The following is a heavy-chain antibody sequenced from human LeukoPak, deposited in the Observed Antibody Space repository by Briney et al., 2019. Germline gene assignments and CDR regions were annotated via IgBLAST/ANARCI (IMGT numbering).Heavy chain of an antibody. V-gene: IGHV4-4*07. J-gene: IGHJ6*03. Sequence: SETLSLTCTVSGGSISSYYWSWIRQPAGKGLEWIGRIYTSGSTNYNPSLKSRVTMSVDTSKNQFSLKLSSVTAADTAVYYCARGPEQPPHPYYYYYMDVWGKGTTVTVSS. D-gene: IGHD6-13*01. CDR2: IYTSGST. CDR1: GGSISSYY. CDR3: ARGPEQPPHPYYYYYMDV.